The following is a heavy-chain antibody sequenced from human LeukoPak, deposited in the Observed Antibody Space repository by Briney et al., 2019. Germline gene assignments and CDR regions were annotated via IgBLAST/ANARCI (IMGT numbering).Heavy chain of an antibody. Sequence: ASVTVSCKASGYTITAYYMHWVRQAPGQGLEWMGWINPKSGDTKYAQKLQGRVTMTRDTSISTAFLELYILSSDDTAVYYCARGFSGGYSDSWGQGTLVLVSS. V-gene: IGHV1-2*02. J-gene: IGHJ4*02. D-gene: IGHD2-15*01. CDR2: INPKSGDT. CDR3: ARGFSGGYSDS. CDR1: GYTITAYY.